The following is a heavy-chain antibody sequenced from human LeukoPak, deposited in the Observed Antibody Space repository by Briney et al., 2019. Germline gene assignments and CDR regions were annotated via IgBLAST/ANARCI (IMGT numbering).Heavy chain of an antibody. D-gene: IGHD7-27*01. V-gene: IGHV1-69*13. J-gene: IGHJ5*02. CDR3: ARIPTGVSNWFDP. Sequence: SVKVSCKASGGTFSSYAISWVRQAPGQGLEWMGGIIPIFGTANYAQKFQGRVTITADESTSTAYMEPSSLRSEDTAVYYCARIPTGVSNWFDPWGQGTLVTVSS. CDR1: GGTFSSYA. CDR2: IIPIFGTA.